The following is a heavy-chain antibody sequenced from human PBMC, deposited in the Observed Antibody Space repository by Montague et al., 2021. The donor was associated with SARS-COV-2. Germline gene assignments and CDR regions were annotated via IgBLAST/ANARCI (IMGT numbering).Heavy chain of an antibody. J-gene: IGHJ5*02. CDR3: ARATSVRGAVSWFDP. D-gene: IGHD3-10*01. Sequence: SETLSLTCTVSGGSISSHFWSFIRQPPGKGLEWIGYINSNGGTNDNPSLRSRLTMSVDTSKNQFSLQLRSMTPADTAVYFCARATSVRGAVSWFDPWGQGTRVTVSS. CDR2: INSNGGT. CDR1: GGSISSHF. V-gene: IGHV4-59*11.